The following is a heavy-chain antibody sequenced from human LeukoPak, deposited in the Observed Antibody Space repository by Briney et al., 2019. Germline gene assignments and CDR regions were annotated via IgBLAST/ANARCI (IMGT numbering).Heavy chain of an antibody. Sequence: PSETLSLTCTVSGGSINNYYWSWIRQPPGKGLEWIGYIYYTGNTNYNPSLERRVTISVDRSKNQFSLKLNSVTAADTAVYYCARDRRFLEWLFLDYWGQGTLVTVSS. J-gene: IGHJ4*02. V-gene: IGHV4-59*01. CDR3: ARDRRFLEWLFLDY. CDR2: IYYTGNT. CDR1: GGSINNYY. D-gene: IGHD3-3*01.